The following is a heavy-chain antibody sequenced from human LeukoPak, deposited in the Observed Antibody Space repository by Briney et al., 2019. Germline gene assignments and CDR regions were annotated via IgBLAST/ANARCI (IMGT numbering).Heavy chain of an antibody. CDR3: AREFFDFWSGYSLSGLYYYYMDV. CDR2: IYTSGST. V-gene: IGHV4-4*07. D-gene: IGHD3-3*01. CDR1: GGSISSYY. Sequence: SETLSLTCTVSGGSISSYYWSWIRQPAGKGLEWIGRIYTSGSTNYNPSLKSRGTMSVDTSKNQFSLKLSSVTAADTAVYYCAREFFDFWSGYSLSGLYYYYMDVWGKGTTVTVSS. J-gene: IGHJ6*03.